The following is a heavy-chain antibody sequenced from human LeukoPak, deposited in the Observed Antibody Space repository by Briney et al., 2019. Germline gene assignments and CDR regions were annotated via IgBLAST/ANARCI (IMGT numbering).Heavy chain of an antibody. CDR2: IRYDGSNK. V-gene: IGHV3-30*02. CDR1: GFTFSNYA. Sequence: PGGSLRLSCAASGFTFSNYAMTWVRQPPGKGLEWVAFIRYDGSNKYYADSVKGRFTISRDNSRDTLHLQMNSLRAEDTAVYYCAKDNYDYGDYDGGDYWGQGTLVTVSS. J-gene: IGHJ4*02. D-gene: IGHD4-17*01. CDR3: AKDNYDYGDYDGGDY.